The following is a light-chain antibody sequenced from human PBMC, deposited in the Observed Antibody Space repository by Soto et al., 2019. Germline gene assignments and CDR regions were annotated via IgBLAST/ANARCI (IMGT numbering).Light chain of an antibody. Sequence: EIVLTQSPATLSLSPGERATLSCSASQSVSSYLAWYQQKPGQAPRLLIYDASNRATGIPARFSGSGSGTDFTLTIISLEPEDFAVYYCQQRSDWLTFGGGTQVEI. CDR1: QSVSSY. J-gene: IGKJ4*01. CDR2: DAS. V-gene: IGKV3-11*01. CDR3: QQRSDWLT.